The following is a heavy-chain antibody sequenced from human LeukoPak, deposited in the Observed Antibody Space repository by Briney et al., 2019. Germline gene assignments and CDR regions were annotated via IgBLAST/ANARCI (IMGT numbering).Heavy chain of an antibody. D-gene: IGHD2-21*01. CDR1: GFTFDSYA. J-gene: IGHJ4*02. Sequence: PGGSLRLSCAASGFTFDSYAMSWVRQAPGKGLEWVSAISGFAAGTYHADSVKGRFTISRDNAKNSLYLQMNSLRAEDTAVYYCARDVFVDYWGQGTLVTVSS. CDR3: ARDVFVDY. V-gene: IGHV3-23*01. CDR2: ISGFAAGT.